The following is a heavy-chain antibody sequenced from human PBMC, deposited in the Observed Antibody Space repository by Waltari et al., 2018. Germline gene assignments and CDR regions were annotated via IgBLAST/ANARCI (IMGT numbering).Heavy chain of an antibody. D-gene: IGHD4-17*01. Sequence: QPQLQESGPGLEKPSETLSLTCTVSGGSITTRSYHWAWIRQTPGKGLEWIGSIHISGRTYYNPSLRSRVTMSVDTSNNQFSLKLTSVTAADTAVYYCARQPPTTVPTPRSPFDTWGQGTMVSVSS. V-gene: IGHV4-39*07. CDR2: IHISGRT. CDR1: GGSITTRSYH. CDR3: ARQPPTTVPTPRSPFDT. J-gene: IGHJ3*02.